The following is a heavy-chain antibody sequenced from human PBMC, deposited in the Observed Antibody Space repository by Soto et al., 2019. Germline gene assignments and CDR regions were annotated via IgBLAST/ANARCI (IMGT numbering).Heavy chain of an antibody. D-gene: IGHD3-3*01. CDR2: IYYSGST. CDR1: GGSISSGDYY. CDR3: ARSSITIFGVVTPYYYYGMDV. Sequence: SETLCLTCTVSGGSISSGDYYWICIRKPPGKGQEWIGYIYYSGSTYYNPSLKSRVTISVDTSKNQFSLKLSSVTAADTAVYYCARSSITIFGVVTPYYYYGMDVWGQGTTVTVSS. V-gene: IGHV4-30-4*01. J-gene: IGHJ6*02.